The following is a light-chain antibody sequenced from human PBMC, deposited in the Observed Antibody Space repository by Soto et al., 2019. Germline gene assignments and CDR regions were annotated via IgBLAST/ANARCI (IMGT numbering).Light chain of an antibody. CDR3: QQSYRTPT. Sequence: DIQMTQSPSSLSASVGDRVTIPCRASQSISSYLNWYQQKPGKAPKLLIYAASSLQSGVPSRFSGSGSATEFTLTISSLQPEDFATYYCQQSYRTPTFGQGTRLEIK. CDR2: AAS. J-gene: IGKJ5*01. V-gene: IGKV1-39*01. CDR1: QSISSY.